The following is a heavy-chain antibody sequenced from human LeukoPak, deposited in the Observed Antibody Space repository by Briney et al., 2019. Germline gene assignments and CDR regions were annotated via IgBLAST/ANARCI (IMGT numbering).Heavy chain of an antibody. Sequence: GGSLRLSCAASGFTFSSYGMHWARQAPGKGLEWVAVIWYDGSNKYYADSVKGRFTISRDNSKNTLYLQMNSLRAEDTAVYYCARALYYYDSSGPTGSDYWGQGTLVTVSS. CDR1: GFTFSSYG. J-gene: IGHJ4*02. CDR3: ARALYYYDSSGPTGSDY. CDR2: IWYDGSNK. V-gene: IGHV3-33*01. D-gene: IGHD3-22*01.